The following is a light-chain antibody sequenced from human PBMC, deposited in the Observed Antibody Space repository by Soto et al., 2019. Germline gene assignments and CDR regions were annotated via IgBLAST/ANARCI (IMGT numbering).Light chain of an antibody. Sequence: HYALAQPASVSGSPGQSITISCTGTSSDVGGYNYVSWYQQHPGKAPKLMIYEVSNRPSGVSNRFSGSKSGNTASLTISGLQAEDEADYYCSSYTSSSTPYVFGTGTKVTVL. CDR3: SSYTSSSTPYV. CDR2: EVS. J-gene: IGLJ1*01. V-gene: IGLV2-14*01. CDR1: SSDVGGYNY.